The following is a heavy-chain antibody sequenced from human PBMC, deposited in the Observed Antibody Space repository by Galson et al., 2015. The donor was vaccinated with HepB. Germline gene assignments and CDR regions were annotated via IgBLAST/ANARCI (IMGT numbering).Heavy chain of an antibody. CDR3: ARGHYYDSSGSPYFFDY. CDR2: INYLGSA. D-gene: IGHD3-22*01. V-gene: IGHV4-59*02. CDR1: GGSVGLYY. J-gene: IGHJ4*02. Sequence: QVQLQESGPGLVKPSETLSLTCSIPGGSVGLYYWSWIRQPPGKRLEWLGYINYLGSAGYSTSLKSRVTISINTSKKQFSLRLTSVTAADTAVYYCARGHYYDSSGSPYFFDYWGLGTLVTASS.